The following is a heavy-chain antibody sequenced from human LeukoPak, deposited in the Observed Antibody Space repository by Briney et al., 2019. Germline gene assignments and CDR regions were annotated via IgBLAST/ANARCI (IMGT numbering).Heavy chain of an antibody. Sequence: GESLQISCKDSDSSFTAFWIGWVRQLPGKGLEWMGNIYPGDSDTRYSPSFQGQVTISADKSISTAYLQWSSLKASDTAMYFCARQVGATGHFDLWGQGTLVTVAS. CDR3: ARQVGATGHFDL. V-gene: IGHV5-51*01. CDR1: DSSFTAFW. CDR2: IYPGDSDT. D-gene: IGHD1-26*01. J-gene: IGHJ4*02.